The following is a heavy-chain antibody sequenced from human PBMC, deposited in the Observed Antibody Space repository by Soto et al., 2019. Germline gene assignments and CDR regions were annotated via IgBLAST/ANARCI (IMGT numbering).Heavy chain of an antibody. J-gene: IGHJ5*02. Sequence: PGGSLRLSCAASGFTFSSYAMSWVRQAPGKGLEWVSAISGSGGSTYYADSVKGRFTISRDNSKNTLYLQMNSLRAEDTAVYYCAKDTQRELQVLRFDPWGQGNLVTVSS. CDR2: ISGSGGST. D-gene: IGHD1-26*01. CDR1: GFTFSSYA. CDR3: AKDTQRELQVLRFDP. V-gene: IGHV3-23*01.